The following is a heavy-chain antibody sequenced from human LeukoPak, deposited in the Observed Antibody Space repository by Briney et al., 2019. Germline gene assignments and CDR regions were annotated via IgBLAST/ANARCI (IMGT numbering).Heavy chain of an antibody. CDR3: ARHGPDTAMVDY. CDR1: GDSISTNY. J-gene: IGHJ4*02. Sequence: PSETLSLTCTVSGDSISTNYWSWIRQPPGKGLGWIWFNYSSGSTNYNPSLKSRVTISVDTSKKQFSLNLRSVTAADTAVYYCARHGPDTAMVDYWGQGTLVTVSS. V-gene: IGHV4-59*08. D-gene: IGHD5-18*01. CDR2: NYSSGST.